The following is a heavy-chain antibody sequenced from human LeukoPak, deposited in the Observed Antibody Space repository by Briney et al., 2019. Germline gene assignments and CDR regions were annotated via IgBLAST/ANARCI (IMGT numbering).Heavy chain of an antibody. CDR3: AKARYSYGLSY. Sequence: SETLSLTCSVSGGSISSGTYYWNWIRQPAGKGLEWIGRIYTSGSTNYNPSLKSRVTISVDTSKNQFSLRLSSVTAADTAVYYCAKARYSYGLSYWGQGTLVTVSS. J-gene: IGHJ4*02. CDR2: IYTSGST. CDR1: GGSISSGTYY. D-gene: IGHD5-18*01. V-gene: IGHV4-61*02.